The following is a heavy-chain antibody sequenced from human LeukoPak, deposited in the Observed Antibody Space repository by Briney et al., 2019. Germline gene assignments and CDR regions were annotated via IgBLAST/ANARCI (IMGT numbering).Heavy chain of an antibody. V-gene: IGHV3-7*01. Sequence: QPGGSLRLSCAASGFTFSNYWMSWVRQAPGKGLEWVANIKQDGSERYYVDSVKGRFTISRDNAKNSLYLQMNTLRAEDTAVYYCARKGLLLFDYWGQGTLVTVSS. J-gene: IGHJ4*02. CDR2: IKQDGSER. D-gene: IGHD3-22*01. CDR3: ARKGLLLFDY. CDR1: GFTFSNYW.